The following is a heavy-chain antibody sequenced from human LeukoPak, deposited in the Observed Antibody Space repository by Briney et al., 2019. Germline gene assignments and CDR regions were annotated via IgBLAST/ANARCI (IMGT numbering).Heavy chain of an antibody. CDR1: GGSISTYY. Sequence: SETLSLTCTVSGGSISTYYWNWIRQPPGKGLEGIGYIYYSGTTNYNPSLKSRVSMSVDTSKNQFSLKLSSVTAADTAVYYCARTAVRGVTVMFDIWGQGTMVTVSS. J-gene: IGHJ3*02. D-gene: IGHD3-10*01. CDR2: IYYSGTT. CDR3: ARTAVRGVTVMFDI. V-gene: IGHV4-59*01.